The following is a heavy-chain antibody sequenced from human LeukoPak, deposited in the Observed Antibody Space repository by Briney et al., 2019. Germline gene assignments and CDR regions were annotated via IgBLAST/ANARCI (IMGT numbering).Heavy chain of an antibody. Sequence: PGRSLRLSCAASGFTFSSYAMDWVRQAPGKGLEWVAVISYDGSNKYYADSVKGRFTISRDNSKNTLYLQMNSLRAEDTAVYYCARSPYWGQETLVTVSS. CDR2: ISYDGSNK. CDR1: GFTFSSYA. V-gene: IGHV3-30*04. J-gene: IGHJ4*02. CDR3: ARSPY.